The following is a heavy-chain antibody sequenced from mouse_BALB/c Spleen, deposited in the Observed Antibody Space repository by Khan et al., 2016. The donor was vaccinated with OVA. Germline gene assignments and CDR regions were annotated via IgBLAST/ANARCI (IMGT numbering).Heavy chain of an antibody. J-gene: IGHJ2*01. CDR2: ILPGSGST. V-gene: IGHV1-9*01. CDR3: ARSRYYGSSYFDY. CDR1: GYTFSGYW. D-gene: IGHD1-1*01. Sequence: VQLQESGAELMKPGASVKISCKATGYTFSGYWIEWVKQRPGHGLEWIGEILPGSGSTKYNEKFKGKATLTADTSSNPAYMQLSSLTSVDSAVYYCARSRYYGSSYFDYWGQGTTLTVSS.